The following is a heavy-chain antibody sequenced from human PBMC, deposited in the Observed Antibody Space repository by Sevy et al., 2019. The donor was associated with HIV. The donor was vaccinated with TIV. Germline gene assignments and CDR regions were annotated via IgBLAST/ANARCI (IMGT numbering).Heavy chain of an antibody. CDR1: GFTFSSYG. D-gene: IGHD6-19*01. Sequence: GGSLRLSCAASGFTFSSYGMHWVRQAPGKGLEWVALMSPDGSNKYYADSVKVRFTISRDNSKNTLYLQMNSRRAEDTAVYYCAKGYSSGWYQSALHYWGQGTLVTVSS. CDR3: AKGYSSGWYQSALHY. V-gene: IGHV3-30*18. J-gene: IGHJ4*02. CDR2: MSPDGSNK.